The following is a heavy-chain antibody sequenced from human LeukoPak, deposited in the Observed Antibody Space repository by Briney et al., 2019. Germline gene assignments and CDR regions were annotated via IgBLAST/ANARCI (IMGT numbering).Heavy chain of an antibody. J-gene: IGHJ3*02. CDR1: GGSISSSSYY. V-gene: IGHV4-39*01. Sequence: SETLSLTCTVSGGSISSSSYYWGWIRQPPGKGLEWIGSIYYSGSTYYNPSLKSRVTISVDTSKNQFSLKLSSVTAADTAVYYCARRSRVSSSWYQVVGAVDIWGQGTMVTVSS. CDR2: IYYSGST. D-gene: IGHD6-13*01. CDR3: ARRSRVSSSWYQVVGAVDI.